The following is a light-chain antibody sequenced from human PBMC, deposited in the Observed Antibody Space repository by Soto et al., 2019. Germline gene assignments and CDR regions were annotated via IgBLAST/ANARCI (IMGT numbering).Light chain of an antibody. Sequence: QSALTQPASVSGSPGQSITISCIGTSSDVGCYNLVSWYQQHPGKAPKVLIYEVSERPSGVSNRFSGSKSGNTASLTISGLQAEDEAEYYCCSYAGSRTHVLFGGGTKLTV. CDR1: SSDVGCYNL. CDR3: CSYAGSRTHVL. CDR2: EVS. V-gene: IGLV2-23*02. J-gene: IGLJ2*01.